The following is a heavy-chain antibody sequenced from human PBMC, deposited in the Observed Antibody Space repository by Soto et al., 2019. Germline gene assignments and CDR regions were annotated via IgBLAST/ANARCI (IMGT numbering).Heavy chain of an antibody. CDR3: ARGAVHGY. CDR2: INHSGST. Sequence: SETLSLTCAVYGGSFSGYYWSWIRQPPGKGLEWIGEINHSGSTNYNPSLKSRVTISVDTSKNQFSLKLSSVTAADTAVYYCARGAVHGYWGQGTLVTVSS. J-gene: IGHJ4*02. CDR1: GGSFSGYY. V-gene: IGHV4-34*01.